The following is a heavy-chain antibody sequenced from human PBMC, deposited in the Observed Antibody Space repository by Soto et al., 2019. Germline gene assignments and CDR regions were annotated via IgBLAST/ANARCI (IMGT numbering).Heavy chain of an antibody. CDR2: INHSGST. CDR3: ARAEYNWNYGLFDP. Sequence: SETLSLTCAVYGGSFSGYYWSWIRQPPGKGLEWIGEINHSGSTNYNPSLKSRVTISVDTSKNQFSLKLSSVTAADTAVYYCARAEYNWNYGLFDPWGQGTLVTVSS. CDR1: GGSFSGYY. J-gene: IGHJ5*02. V-gene: IGHV4-34*01. D-gene: IGHD1-7*01.